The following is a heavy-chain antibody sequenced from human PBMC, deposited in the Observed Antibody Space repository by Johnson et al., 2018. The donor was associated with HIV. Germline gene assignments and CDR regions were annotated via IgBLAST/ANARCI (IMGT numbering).Heavy chain of an antibody. CDR3: AREALTYYDSSGSYYPVHDAFDI. CDR1: GFTFDDYA. V-gene: IGHV3-43D*03. CDR2: ITWDGGST. D-gene: IGHD3-10*01. Sequence: VQLVESGGGLVQPGGSLRLSCAASGFTFDDYAMHWVRQAPGKGLEWVSLITWDGGSTYYADSVKGRFTISRDISKNSLYLQMNSLRAEDTALYYCAREALTYYDSSGSYYPVHDAFDIWGQGTMVTVSS. J-gene: IGHJ3*02.